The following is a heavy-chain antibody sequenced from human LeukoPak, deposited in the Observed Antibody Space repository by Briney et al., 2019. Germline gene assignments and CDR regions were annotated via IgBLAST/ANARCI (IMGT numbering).Heavy chain of an antibody. CDR2: INIDGSST. V-gene: IGHV3-74*01. Sequence: PGGSLRLSCAASGFTFNSYWIHWVRQVPGKGLVWVSRINIDGSSTIYAESVKGRFTISRDNAKNTVYLQMNSLRAEDTAVYFCSRFQGGSYLFDYWGQGTLVTVSS. D-gene: IGHD1-26*01. CDR1: GFTFNSYW. J-gene: IGHJ4*02. CDR3: SRFQGGSYLFDY.